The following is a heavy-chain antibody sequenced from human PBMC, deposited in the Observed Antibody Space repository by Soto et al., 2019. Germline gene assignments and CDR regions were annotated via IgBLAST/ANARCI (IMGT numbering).Heavy chain of an antibody. Sequence: ASVKVSCKASGYTFTSYDINWVRQATGQGLEWMGWMNPNSGNTGYAQKFQGRVTMTRNTSISTAYMELSSLRSEDTAVYYCARGPRGDYVSYYYYYMDVWGKGTTVTVSS. CDR3: ARGPRGDYVSYYYYYMDV. V-gene: IGHV1-8*01. J-gene: IGHJ6*03. D-gene: IGHD4-17*01. CDR1: GYTFTSYD. CDR2: MNPNSGNT.